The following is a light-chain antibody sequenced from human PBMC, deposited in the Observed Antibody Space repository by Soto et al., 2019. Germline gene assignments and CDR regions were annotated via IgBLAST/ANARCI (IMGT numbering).Light chain of an antibody. CDR3: LQYGNWPFT. CDR2: VAS. CDR1: QSVSSN. V-gene: IGKV3-15*01. Sequence: EIVMTHSPATLSVSPGERATLSCRASQSVSSNLAWYQQKPGQAPRLLIYVASTRATGIPARFSGSGSGTEFTLTISSRQSEDFSVYSCLQYGNWPFTFGPGNQVDIK. J-gene: IGKJ3*01.